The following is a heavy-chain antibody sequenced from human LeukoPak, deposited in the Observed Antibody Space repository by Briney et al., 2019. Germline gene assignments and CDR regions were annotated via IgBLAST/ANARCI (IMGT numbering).Heavy chain of an antibody. CDR1: GFTFSSYA. V-gene: IGHV3-23*01. CDR2: ISGSGGST. D-gene: IGHD3-10*01. CDR3: AKQRFGESNGYYYGMDV. Sequence: GGSLRLSCAASGFTFSSYAMSWVRQAPGKGLEWVSAISGSGGSTNYADSVKGRFTISRDNSKNTLYLQMNSLRAEDTAVYYCAKQRFGESNGYYYGMDVWGQGTTVTVSS. J-gene: IGHJ6*02.